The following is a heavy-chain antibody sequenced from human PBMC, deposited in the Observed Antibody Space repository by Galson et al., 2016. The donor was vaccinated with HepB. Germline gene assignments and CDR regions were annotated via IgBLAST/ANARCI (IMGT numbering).Heavy chain of an antibody. CDR2: SSYSGSTT. V-gene: IGHV3-23*01. J-gene: IGHJ4*02. CDR3: AKMGTRVITTYYFDY. CDR1: GFPFSSYA. Sequence: SLRLSCAASGFPFSSYAMTWVRQAPGKGLEWVSLSSYSGSTTYYADSVKDRFTISRDNPKNTRYLQMNSLRAEDTAVYYCAKMGTRVITTYYFDYWGQGTLVTVSS. D-gene: IGHD3-16*01.